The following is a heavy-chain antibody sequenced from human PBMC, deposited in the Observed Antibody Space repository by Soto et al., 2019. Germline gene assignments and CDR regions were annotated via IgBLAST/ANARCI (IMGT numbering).Heavy chain of an antibody. Sequence: PGGSLRLSCAASGFTFSSYWMSWVRQAPGKGLEWVANIKEDGSDMYYVDSVKGRFTISRDNAKNSLYLQMNGLTDEDTAVYYCVRERDGSGSHLDFWGQGTLVTVSS. CDR2: IKEDGSDM. V-gene: IGHV3-7*01. J-gene: IGHJ4*02. CDR3: VRERDGSGSHLDF. CDR1: GFTFSSYW. D-gene: IGHD3-10*01.